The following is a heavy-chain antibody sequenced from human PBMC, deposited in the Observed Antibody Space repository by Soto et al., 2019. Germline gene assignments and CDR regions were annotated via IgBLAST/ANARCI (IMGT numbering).Heavy chain of an antibody. Sequence: GGSLRLSCAASGFTFSSYWMSWVRQAPGKGLEWVANIKQDGSEKYYVDSVKGRLTISRDNAKNSLYLQMNSLRAEDTAVYYCARSPLEWLLYSGNWFDPWGQGTLVTVSS. D-gene: IGHD3-3*01. CDR3: ARSPLEWLLYSGNWFDP. V-gene: IGHV3-7*01. J-gene: IGHJ5*02. CDR2: IKQDGSEK. CDR1: GFTFSSYW.